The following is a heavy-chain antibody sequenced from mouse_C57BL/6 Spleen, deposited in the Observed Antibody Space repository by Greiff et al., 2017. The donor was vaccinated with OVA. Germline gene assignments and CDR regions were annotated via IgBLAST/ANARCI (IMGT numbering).Heavy chain of an antibody. CDR1: GYTFTSYW. V-gene: IGHV1-55*01. CDR2: IYPGSGST. J-gene: IGHJ2*01. CDR3: ARSTLITTGVEPFDY. Sequence: VQLQQPGAELVKPGASVKMSCKASGYTFTSYWITWVKQRPGQGLEWIGDIYPGSGSTNYNEKFKSKATLTVDTSSSTAYMQLSSLTSEDSAVYYCARSTLITTGVEPFDYWGQGTTLTVSS. D-gene: IGHD1-1*01.